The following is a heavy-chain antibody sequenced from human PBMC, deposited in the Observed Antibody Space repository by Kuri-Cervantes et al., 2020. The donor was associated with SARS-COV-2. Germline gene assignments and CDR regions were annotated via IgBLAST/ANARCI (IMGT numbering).Heavy chain of an antibody. CDR2: MNPNTGVT. V-gene: IGHV1-8*01. Sequence: ASVKVSCKASGYTFTNYDINWVRQATGHGLEWMGWMNPNTGVTGYTQKFQDRITMTRDTSVSTAYMELSSLTFADTATYYCTRRSVTRDYWGQGTLVTVSS. D-gene: IGHD2-21*02. CDR3: TRRSVTRDY. CDR1: GYTFTNYD. J-gene: IGHJ4*02.